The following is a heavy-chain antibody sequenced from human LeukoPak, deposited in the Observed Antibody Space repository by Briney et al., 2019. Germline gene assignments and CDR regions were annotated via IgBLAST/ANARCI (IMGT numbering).Heavy chain of an antibody. CDR1: GYTFTSYA. D-gene: IGHD3-22*01. J-gene: IGHJ4*02. Sequence: ASVKVSCKASGYTFTSYAMHWVRQAPGQRLEWMGWINAGNGNTKYSQKFQGRVTITRDTSASTAYMELSSLRSEDTAVYYCARITYYYDSSGYYGGYFDYWGQGTLVTVSS. CDR3: ARITYYYDSSGYYGGYFDY. CDR2: INAGNGNT. V-gene: IGHV1-3*01.